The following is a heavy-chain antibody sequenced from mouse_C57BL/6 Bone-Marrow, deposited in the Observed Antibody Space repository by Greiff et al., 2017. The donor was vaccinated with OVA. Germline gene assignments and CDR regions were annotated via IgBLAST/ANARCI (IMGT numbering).Heavy chain of an antibody. J-gene: IGHJ2*01. CDR3: ARDDYDEGPYFDY. D-gene: IGHD2-4*01. V-gene: IGHV1-82*01. CDR1: GYAFSSSW. Sequence: QVQLQQSGPELVKPGASVKISCKASGYAFSSSWMNWVKQRPGKGLEWIGRIYPGDGDTNYNGKFKGKATLTADKSSSTAYMQLSSLTSEDSAVYFGARDDYDEGPYFDYWGQGTTLTVSS. CDR2: IYPGDGDT.